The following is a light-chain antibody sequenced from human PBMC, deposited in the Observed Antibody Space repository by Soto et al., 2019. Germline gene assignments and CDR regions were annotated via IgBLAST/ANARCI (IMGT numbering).Light chain of an antibody. Sequence: QSVLTQPPSASGSPGQSVTISCTGTSSDVGGYNYVSWYQQHPGKAPKLMIYEVSKRPSGVPDRFSGSKSDNTASLTVSGLQAEDEADYYCSSYAGSSVGVFGTGTKVTVL. CDR1: SSDVGGYNY. J-gene: IGLJ1*01. CDR2: EVS. V-gene: IGLV2-8*01. CDR3: SSYAGSSVGV.